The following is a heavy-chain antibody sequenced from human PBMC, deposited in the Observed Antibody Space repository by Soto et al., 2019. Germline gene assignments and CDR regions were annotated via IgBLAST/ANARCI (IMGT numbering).Heavy chain of an antibody. J-gene: IGHJ4*02. V-gene: IGHV3-30-3*01. D-gene: IGHD5-18*01. CDR3: AREEDTAMTD. CDR1: GFTFSSYA. Sequence: GGSLRLSCAASGFTFSSYAMHWVRQAPGKGLEWVAVISYDGSNKYYADSVKGRFTISRDNSKNTLYLQMNSLRAEDTAVYYCAREEDTAMTDWGQGTLVTVSS. CDR2: ISYDGSNK.